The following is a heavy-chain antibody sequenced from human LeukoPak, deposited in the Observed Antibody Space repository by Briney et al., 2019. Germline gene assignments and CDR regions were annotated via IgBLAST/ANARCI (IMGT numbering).Heavy chain of an antibody. Sequence: SETLSLTCAVSGGSISSYYWSWIRQPPGKGLEWIGDIYYSGSSDDNPSLKRGCTISVDTSKNQFSLKLSSVTAADTAVYYCARVSGYDWESFYDSWGPGTLVTVSS. J-gene: IGHJ4*02. V-gene: IGHV4-59*01. CDR1: GGSISSYY. D-gene: IGHD5-12*01. CDR3: ARVSGYDWESFYDS. CDR2: IYYSGSS.